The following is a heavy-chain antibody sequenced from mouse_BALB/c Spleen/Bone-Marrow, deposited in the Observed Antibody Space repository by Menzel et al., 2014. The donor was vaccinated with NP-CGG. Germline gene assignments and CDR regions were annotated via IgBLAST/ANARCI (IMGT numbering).Heavy chain of an antibody. D-gene: IGHD3-3*01. CDR1: GDSITNAY. Sequence: DVKLQESGPSLVKPSQTLSLPCSVAGDSITNAYWNWIRKFPGNKVDYMGYISYSGNTYYNPSLKSRISITRDTSKNQFYLQFNAVTAEDTATYFCARGTGYYFDYWGQGTTLTVSS. V-gene: IGHV3-8*02. CDR2: ISYSGNT. J-gene: IGHJ2*01. CDR3: ARGTGYYFDY.